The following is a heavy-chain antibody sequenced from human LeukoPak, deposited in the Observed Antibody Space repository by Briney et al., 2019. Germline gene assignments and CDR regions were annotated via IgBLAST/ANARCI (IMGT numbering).Heavy chain of an antibody. CDR2: IGTAGDT. CDR1: GFTFSSYD. V-gene: IGHV3-13*01. D-gene: IGHD6-19*01. J-gene: IGHJ4*02. Sequence: GGSLRLSCAASGFTFSSYDMHWVRQATGKGLEWVSAIGTAGDTYYPGSVKGRFTISRENAKNSLYLQMNSLRAGDTAVYYCAREGPIAVAGTVDYWGQGTLVTVSS. CDR3: AREGPIAVAGTVDY.